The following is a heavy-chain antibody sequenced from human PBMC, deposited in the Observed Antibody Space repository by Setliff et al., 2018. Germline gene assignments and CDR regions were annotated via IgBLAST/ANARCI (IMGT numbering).Heavy chain of an antibody. D-gene: IGHD3-22*01. J-gene: IGHJ4*02. CDR3: ARHTYYYDSSGYYYIGYFDY. CDR2: INHSGTT. V-gene: IGHV4-34*01. CDR1: GGPFNGYY. Sequence: PSETLSLTCGVYGGPFNGYYWSWIRQPPGKGLEWIGEINHSGTTNYNPSLKSRVTISVDTSKNQFSLKLSSVSAADTAMFYCARHTYYYDSSGYYYIGYFDYWGQGTLVTVSS.